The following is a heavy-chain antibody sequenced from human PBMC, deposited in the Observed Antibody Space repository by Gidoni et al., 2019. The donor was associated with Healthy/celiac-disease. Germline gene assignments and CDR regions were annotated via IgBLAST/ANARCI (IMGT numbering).Heavy chain of an antibody. CDR2: IYYSGST. Sequence: QLQLQESGPGLVKPSETLSLTCTVSGGSISSSSYYWGWIRQPPGKGLEWIGSIYYSGSTYYNPSLKSRVTISVDTSKNQFSLKLSSVTAADTAVYYCARQNGYSYARSDYWGQGTLVTVSS. CDR3: ARQNGYSYARSDY. D-gene: IGHD5-18*01. J-gene: IGHJ4*02. CDR1: GGSISSSSYY. V-gene: IGHV4-39*01.